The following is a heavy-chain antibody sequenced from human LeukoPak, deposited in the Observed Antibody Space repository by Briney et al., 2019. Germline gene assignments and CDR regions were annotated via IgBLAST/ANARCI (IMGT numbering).Heavy chain of an antibody. D-gene: IGHD2/OR15-2a*01. CDR1: GFTFSSSA. CDR2: ISGGGGST. V-gene: IGHV3-23*01. J-gene: IGHJ4*02. Sequence: SGGSLRLSCAASGFTFSSSAMSWVRQAPGKGLEWVSSISGGGGSTYYADSVKGRFTISRDNSKNTLYLQMNSLRAEDTAVYYCAKGPLLWDWGQGTLVTVSS. CDR3: AKGPLLWD.